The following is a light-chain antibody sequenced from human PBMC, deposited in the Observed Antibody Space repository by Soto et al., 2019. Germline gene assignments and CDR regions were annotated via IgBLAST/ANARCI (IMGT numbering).Light chain of an antibody. CDR1: QSINTY. J-gene: IGKJ2*02. Sequence: DIQMTQSPSSLSASVGDSVTITCRASQSINTYLNWYRQKPGTAPKLLIYATSILQSGVPSRFSATGSGTDCTLTISSLQREDFATYYCQQSYTAPRTFGQGTKLEIK. CDR2: ATS. V-gene: IGKV1-39*01. CDR3: QQSYTAPRT.